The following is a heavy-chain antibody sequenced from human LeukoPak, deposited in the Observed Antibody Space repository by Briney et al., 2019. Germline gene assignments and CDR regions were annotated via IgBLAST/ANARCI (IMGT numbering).Heavy chain of an antibody. CDR3: ARDGAPRTRLRWLPSAIDY. D-gene: IGHD4-23*01. CDR2: IWFDGSDE. V-gene: IGHV3-33*01. J-gene: IGHJ4*02. Sequence: GRSLRLSCAASGFTFNTYGMHWIRQAPGKGLEWVAVIWFDGSDEYYADSVKGRFTVSRDNSKNTLYLEMNSLRAEDTAVYYCARDGAPRTRLRWLPSAIDYWGQGTLVTVSS. CDR1: GFTFNTYG.